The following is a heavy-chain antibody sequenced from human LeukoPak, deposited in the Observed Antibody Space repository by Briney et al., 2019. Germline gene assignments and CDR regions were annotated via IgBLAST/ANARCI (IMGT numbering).Heavy chain of an antibody. CDR3: ARDLIAARPGWFDP. CDR1: GYTFTTYG. CDR2: ISAYNGNT. Sequence: ASVKVSCKASGYTFTTYGINWVRQGPGQGLECMGWISAYNGNTNYAQNLQGRVTLTTDTSASTAYMELRSLRSDDTAVYYCARDLIAARPGWFDPWGQGTLVIVSS. D-gene: IGHD6-6*01. V-gene: IGHV1-18*01. J-gene: IGHJ5*02.